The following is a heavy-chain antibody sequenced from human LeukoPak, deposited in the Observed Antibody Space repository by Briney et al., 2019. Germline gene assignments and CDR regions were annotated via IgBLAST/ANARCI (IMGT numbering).Heavy chain of an antibody. Sequence: SETLSLTCAVYGGSFSGYYWSWIRQPPGKGLEWIGEINHSGSTNYNPSLKSRVTISVDTSKNQFSLKLSSVTAADTAVYYCARDGVVAVANSDGHFDYWGQGTLVTVSS. V-gene: IGHV4-34*01. CDR1: GGSFSGYY. D-gene: IGHD6-19*01. CDR2: INHSGST. CDR3: ARDGVVAVANSDGHFDY. J-gene: IGHJ4*02.